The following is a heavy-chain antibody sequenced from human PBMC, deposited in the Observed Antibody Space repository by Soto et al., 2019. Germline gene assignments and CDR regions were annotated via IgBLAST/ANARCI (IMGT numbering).Heavy chain of an antibody. CDR2: IIPIFGTA. J-gene: IGHJ6*04. Sequence: SVKVSCKASGGTFSSYAISWVRQAPGQGLEWMGGIIPIFGTANYAQKFQGRVTITADESTSTAYMELSSLRSEDTAVYYCARPTFEANSYYCGMYVWGKGNRVTV. CDR3: ARPTFEANSYYCGMYV. D-gene: IGHD3-9*01. V-gene: IGHV1-69*13. CDR1: GGTFSSYA.